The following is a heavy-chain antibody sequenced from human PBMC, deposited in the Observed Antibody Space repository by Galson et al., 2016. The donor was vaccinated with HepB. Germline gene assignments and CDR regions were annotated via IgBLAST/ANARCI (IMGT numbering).Heavy chain of an antibody. J-gene: IGHJ4*02. V-gene: IGHV3-23*01. CDR3: AKGGLSSRWASS. D-gene: IGHD6-13*01. CDR2: LSDGGDTT. Sequence: SLRLSCAASGFTFSNSAMTWVRQAPGKGLEWMSTLSDGGDTTYYADSVKGRFTVSRDTSKNTLYLQMNSLRVDDTALYYCAKGGLSSRWASSWGQGILVTVSS. CDR1: GFTFSNSA.